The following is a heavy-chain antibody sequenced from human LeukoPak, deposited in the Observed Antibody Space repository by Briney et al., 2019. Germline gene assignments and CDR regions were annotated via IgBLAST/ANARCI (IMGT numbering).Heavy chain of an antibody. D-gene: IGHD6-19*01. CDR2: IYYSGST. V-gene: IGHV4-39*01. Sequence: KPSETLSLTCTVSGGSISSSSYYWGWIRQPPGKGLEWIGSIYYSGSTYYNPSLKSRVTISVDTSKNQFSLKLSSVTAADTAVYYCARRGSGWDAPFDYWGQGTLVTVSS. CDR1: GGSISSSSYY. CDR3: ARRGSGWDAPFDY. J-gene: IGHJ4*02.